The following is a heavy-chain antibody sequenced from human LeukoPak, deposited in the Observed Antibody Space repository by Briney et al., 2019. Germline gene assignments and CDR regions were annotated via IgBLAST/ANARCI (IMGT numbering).Heavy chain of an antibody. Sequence: GGSLRLSCAASGFTFSNYAMNWVRQAPGKGLEWVSAISDSGNTYHADSVKGRFTISRDSSKNTLLLQMNRLRPEDAAVYYCAKAPVTTCRGAYCYPFDYWGQGTLVTVSS. CDR2: ISDSGNT. J-gene: IGHJ4*02. CDR1: GFTFSNYA. V-gene: IGHV3-23*01. CDR3: AKAPVTTCRGAYCYPFDY. D-gene: IGHD2-21*01.